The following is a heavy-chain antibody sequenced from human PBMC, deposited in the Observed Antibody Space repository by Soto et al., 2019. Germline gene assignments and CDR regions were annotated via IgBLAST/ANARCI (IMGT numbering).Heavy chain of an antibody. J-gene: IGHJ5*02. CDR3: ARAGDSGSYSDWFDP. Sequence: PSETLSLTCTVSGGSISSYYWSWIRQPPGKGLEWIGYIYYSGSTNYNPSLKSRVTISVDTSKNQFSLKLSSVTAADTAVYYCARAGDSGSYSDWFDPWGQGTLVTVSS. CDR1: GGSISSYY. V-gene: IGHV4-59*01. D-gene: IGHD1-26*01. CDR2: IYYSGST.